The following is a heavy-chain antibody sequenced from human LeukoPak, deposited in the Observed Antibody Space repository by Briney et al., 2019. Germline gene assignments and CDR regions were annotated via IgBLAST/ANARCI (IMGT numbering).Heavy chain of an antibody. CDR2: MNPNSGNT. Sequence: ASVKVSCKASGYTFTTYDIKWVRQATGQGLEWMGWMNPNSGNTGYAQKFQGRVTMTRNTSISTAYMELSSLRSEDTAVYYCARVGKRDAFDIWGQGTMVTVSS. V-gene: IGHV1-8*01. CDR1: GYTFTTYD. CDR3: ARVGKRDAFDI. J-gene: IGHJ3*02.